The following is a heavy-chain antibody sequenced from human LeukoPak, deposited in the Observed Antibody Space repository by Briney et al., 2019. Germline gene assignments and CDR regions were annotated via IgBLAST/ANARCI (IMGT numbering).Heavy chain of an antibody. CDR1: GGTFSNYA. CDR2: IIPIFGTA. Sequence: GASVKVSCKASGGTFSNYAISWVRQAPGQGLEWMGGIIPIFGTANYAQKFQGRVTITADESTSTAYMELSSLRSEDTAVYYCATVIAAPPGYPFDYWGQGTLVTVSS. CDR3: ATVIAAPPGYPFDY. J-gene: IGHJ4*02. D-gene: IGHD6-6*01. V-gene: IGHV1-69*01.